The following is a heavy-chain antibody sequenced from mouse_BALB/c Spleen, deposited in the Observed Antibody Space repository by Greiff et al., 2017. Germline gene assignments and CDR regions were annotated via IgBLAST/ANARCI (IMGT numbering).Heavy chain of an antibody. D-gene: IGHD3-3*01. J-gene: IGHJ2*01. Sequence: EVKVVESGGGLVQPGGSLKLSCAASGFTFSSYTMSWVRQTPEQRLEWVAYISNGGGSTYYPDTVKGRFTISRDNAKNTLYLQMSSMKSEDTAMDDYERDTRGRGDYFDYWGQGTTLTVSS. V-gene: IGHV5-12-2*01. CDR1: GFTFSSYT. CDR2: ISNGGGST. CDR3: ERDTRGRGDYFDY.